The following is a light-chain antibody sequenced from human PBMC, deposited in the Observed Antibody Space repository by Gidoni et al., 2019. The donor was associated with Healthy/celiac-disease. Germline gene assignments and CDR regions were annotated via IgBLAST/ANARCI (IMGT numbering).Light chain of an antibody. CDR2: AAS. CDR3: QQRSNWPLGYT. Sequence: DIVLTQSQATLSLSPGQRATLSCRASQSVSSSLAWYQQKPGQAPRHLIYAASNRATGIPARFSGSGSGTDFPLTISSLEPEDFAVYYCQQRSNWPLGYTFXXXTKLEIK. V-gene: IGKV3-11*01. J-gene: IGKJ2*01. CDR1: QSVSSS.